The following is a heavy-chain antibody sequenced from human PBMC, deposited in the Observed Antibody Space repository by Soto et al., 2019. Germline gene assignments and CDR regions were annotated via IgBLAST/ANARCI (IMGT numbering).Heavy chain of an antibody. J-gene: IGHJ4*02. CDR3: ARENGVNDSSGYSTFDY. Sequence: SETLSLTCTVSGGSISSGDYYWSWIRQPPGKGLEWIGYIYYSGSTYYNPSLKSRVTISVDTSKNQFSLKLSSVTAADTTVYYCARENGVNDSSGYSTFDYWGQGTLVTVSS. CDR2: IYYSGST. D-gene: IGHD3-22*01. V-gene: IGHV4-30-4*01. CDR1: GGSISSGDYY.